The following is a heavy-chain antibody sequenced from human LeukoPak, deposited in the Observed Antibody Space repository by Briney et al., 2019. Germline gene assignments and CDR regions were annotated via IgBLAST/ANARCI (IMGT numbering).Heavy chain of an antibody. CDR1: GFTFSDYY. J-gene: IGHJ4*02. Sequence: GGPLRLSCAASGFTFSDYYMSWIRQAPGKGLEWLSYISSSSSYTNYADSVKGRFTISRDNAKNSLYLQMNSLRAEDTAVYYCARGISLYYFDYWGQGTLVTVSS. V-gene: IGHV3-11*05. CDR3: ARGISLYYFDY. CDR2: ISSSSSYT.